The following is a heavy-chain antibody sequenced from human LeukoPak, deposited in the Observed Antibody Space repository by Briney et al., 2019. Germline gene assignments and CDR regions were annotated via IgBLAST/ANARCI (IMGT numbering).Heavy chain of an antibody. CDR3: ARGPLVVPADPYYYGMDV. CDR1: GGTFSSYA. Sequence: SVKVSCKASGGTFSSYAISWVRPAPGQGREWVGRIIPILGIANYAQKFQGRVTITADKSTSTAYMELSSLRSEDTAVYYCARGPLVVPADPYYYGMDVWGQGTTVTVSS. V-gene: IGHV1-69*04. D-gene: IGHD2-2*01. CDR2: IIPILGIA. J-gene: IGHJ6*02.